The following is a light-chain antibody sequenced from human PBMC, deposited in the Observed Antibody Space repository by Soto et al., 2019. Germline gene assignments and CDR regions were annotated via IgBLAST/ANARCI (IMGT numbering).Light chain of an antibody. J-gene: IGKJ2*01. V-gene: IGKV1-39*01. CDR3: QQSYSSPYT. CDR2: DAS. Sequence: DIQMTQSPTSLSASVGDRVTITCRASQTINKNLNWYRHKLGKAPELLIYDASDSQAGVPSRFSGSGSGTDFPPHLNGIQPGGFSTYYCQQSYSSPYTFGQGTKLEIK. CDR1: QTINKN.